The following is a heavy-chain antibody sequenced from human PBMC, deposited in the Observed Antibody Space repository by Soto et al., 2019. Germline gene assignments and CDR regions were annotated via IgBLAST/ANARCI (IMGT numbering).Heavy chain of an antibody. J-gene: IGHJ4*02. Sequence: GGSLRLSCAASGFTFSSYSMNWVRQAPGKGLEWVSSISSSSSYIYYADSVKGRFTISRDNAKNSLYLQMNSLRAEDMAVYYCARGEYYYDSSGPTDYWGQGTLVTVSS. V-gene: IGHV3-21*01. D-gene: IGHD3-22*01. CDR1: GFTFSSYS. CDR2: ISSSSSYI. CDR3: ARGEYYYDSSGPTDY.